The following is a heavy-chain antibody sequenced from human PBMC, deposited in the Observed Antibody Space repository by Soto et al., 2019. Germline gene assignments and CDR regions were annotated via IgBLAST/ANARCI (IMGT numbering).Heavy chain of an antibody. CDR2: IYHSGST. D-gene: IGHD6-19*01. CDR1: GGSISSGGYS. CDR3: ARRAGYSSGWSIYYFDY. J-gene: IGHJ4*02. Sequence: PSETLSLTCAVSGGSISSGGYSWSWIRQPPGKGLEWIGYIYHSGSTYYNPSLKSRVTISVDRSKNQFSLKLSSVTAADTAVYYCARRAGYSSGWSIYYFDYWGQGTLVTVSS. V-gene: IGHV4-30-2*01.